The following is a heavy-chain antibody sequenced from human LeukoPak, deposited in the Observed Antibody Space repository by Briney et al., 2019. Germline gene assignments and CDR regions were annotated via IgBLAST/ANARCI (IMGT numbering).Heavy chain of an antibody. V-gene: IGHV3-23*01. D-gene: IGHD3-10*01. J-gene: IGHJ4*02. Sequence: GGSLRLSCVASGFTFSSYAMSWVRQAPGKGLEWVSAIRESGGSTHYADSVKGRFTISRDNSKNTLYLQMNSLRAEDTAVYYCARSRWFGELLSYWGQGTLVTVSS. CDR3: ARSRWFGELLSY. CDR1: GFTFSSYA. CDR2: IRESGGST.